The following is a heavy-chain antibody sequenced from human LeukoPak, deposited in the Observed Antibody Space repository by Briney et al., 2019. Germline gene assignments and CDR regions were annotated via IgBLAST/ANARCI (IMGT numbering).Heavy chain of an antibody. Sequence: SVKVSCKASGGTFSSYAISWVRQAPGQGLEWMGGIIPIFGTANYAQKFQGRVTITTNESTSTAYMELSSLRSEDTAVYYCARDNKGPDIAVAGTLDYWGQGTLVTVSS. V-gene: IGHV1-69*05. J-gene: IGHJ4*02. CDR1: GGTFSSYA. CDR2: IIPIFGTA. CDR3: ARDNKGPDIAVAGTLDY. D-gene: IGHD6-19*01.